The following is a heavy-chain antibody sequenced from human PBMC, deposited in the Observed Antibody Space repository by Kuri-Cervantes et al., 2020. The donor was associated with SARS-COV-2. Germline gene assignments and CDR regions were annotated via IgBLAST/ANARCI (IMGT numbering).Heavy chain of an antibody. V-gene: IGHV3-73*01. Sequence: GESLKISCEVSGFLFSASAIHWVRQASGKGLEWVGRVRGKANNYATAYAASVKGRFTISRDNSKNTLYLQMNSLRAEDTAVYYCASTYDSSGYNYSYYYMDVWGKGTTVTVSS. CDR1: GFLFSASA. D-gene: IGHD3-22*01. CDR3: ASTYDSSGYNYSYYYMDV. CDR2: VRGKANNYAT. J-gene: IGHJ6*03.